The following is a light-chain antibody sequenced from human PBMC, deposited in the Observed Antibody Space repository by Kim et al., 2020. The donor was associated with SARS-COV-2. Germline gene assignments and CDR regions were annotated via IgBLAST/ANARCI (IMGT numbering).Light chain of an antibody. Sequence: SGPPGQTASLTGTGDKLGDKYICWYQQKPGQSPVLVIYQNYKRPSGIPERFSGSNSGNTATLTISGTQAMDEADYYCQAWDSSRVFGGGTQLTVL. V-gene: IGLV3-1*01. J-gene: IGLJ3*02. CDR2: QNY. CDR3: QAWDSSRV. CDR1: KLGDKY.